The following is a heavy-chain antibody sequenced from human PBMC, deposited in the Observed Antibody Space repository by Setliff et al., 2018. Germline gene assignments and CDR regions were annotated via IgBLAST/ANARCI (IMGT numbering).Heavy chain of an antibody. CDR2: ISGSSSNFI. J-gene: IGHJ4*02. Sequence: PGGSLRLSCAASGFTSNASTMNWVRQAPGKGLEWVSSISGSSSNFIYYADSVKGRFTISRDNAKNSLFLQMDNLRAEDTAQYFCARDSSHFIRVLDSWGQGTLVTVSS. D-gene: IGHD3-10*01. V-gene: IGHV3-21*01. CDR1: GFTSNAST. CDR3: ARDSSHFIRVLDS.